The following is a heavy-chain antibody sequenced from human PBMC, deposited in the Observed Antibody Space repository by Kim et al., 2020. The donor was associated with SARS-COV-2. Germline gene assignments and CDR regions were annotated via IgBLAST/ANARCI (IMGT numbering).Heavy chain of an antibody. V-gene: IGHV3-9*01. D-gene: IGHD3-22*01. Sequence: GGSLRLSCAASGFTFDDYAMHWVRQAPGKGLEWVSGISWNSGSIGYADSVKGRFTISRDNAKNSLYLQMNSLRAEDTALYYCAKGYSNGFVAVDYWGQG. CDR3: AKGYSNGFVAVDY. CDR1: GFTFDDYA. J-gene: IGHJ4*02. CDR2: ISWNSGSI.